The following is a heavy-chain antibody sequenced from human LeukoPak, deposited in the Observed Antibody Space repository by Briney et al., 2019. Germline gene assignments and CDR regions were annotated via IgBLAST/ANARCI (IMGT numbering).Heavy chain of an antibody. V-gene: IGHV3-23*01. J-gene: IGHJ4*02. Sequence: WGSLRLSCEASGFTFNTYAIYWVRQAPGKGLEWVSGICGSGGCTYYADSVKGRFTISRDNSKNTVYLQMNSLTADDTAVYYCAKTTVGYSSGRYPGWPADCWGQGTLVTVSS. CDR3: AKTTVGYSSGRYPGWPADC. CDR1: GFTFNTYA. D-gene: IGHD6-19*01. CDR2: ICGSGGCT.